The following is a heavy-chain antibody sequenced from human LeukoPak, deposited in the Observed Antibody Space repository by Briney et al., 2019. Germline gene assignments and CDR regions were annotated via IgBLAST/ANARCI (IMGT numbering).Heavy chain of an antibody. CDR2: ISFSGTYI. CDR1: GFSFSSYS. J-gene: IGHJ4*02. V-gene: IGHV3-21*01. CDR3: AKGRNGYSSSWYFD. Sequence: GGSLRLSCAASGFSFSSYSMNWVRQAPGKGLEWVSSISFSGTYIYYADSVKGRFTISRDNSKNTLYLQMNSLRAEDTAVYYCAKGRNGYSSSWYFDWGQGTLVTVSS. D-gene: IGHD6-13*01.